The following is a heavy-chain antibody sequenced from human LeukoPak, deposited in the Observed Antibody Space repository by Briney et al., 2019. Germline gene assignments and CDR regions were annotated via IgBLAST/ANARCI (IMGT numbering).Heavy chain of an antibody. J-gene: IGHJ6*02. D-gene: IGHD6-13*01. V-gene: IGHV4-4*07. CDR1: GGSISSYY. Sequence: PSETLSLTCTVSGGSISSYYWSWIRQPAGKGLEWIGRIYTSGSTNYNPSLKSRVTMSVDTSKNQFSLKLSSVTAADTAVYYCARGRLSIAAAGNYYYYGMDVWGQGTTVTVSS. CDR2: IYTSGST. CDR3: ARGRLSIAAAGNYYYYGMDV.